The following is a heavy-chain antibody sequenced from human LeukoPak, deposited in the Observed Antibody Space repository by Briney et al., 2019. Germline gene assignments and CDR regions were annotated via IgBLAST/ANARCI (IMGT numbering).Heavy chain of an antibody. D-gene: IGHD3-3*01. CDR3: AKDPVNFDFWSGYENWFDP. V-gene: IGHV3-48*01. CDR2: INSGSSTI. J-gene: IGHJ5*02. CDR1: GFTFSTYI. Sequence: GGSLRLSCAASGFTFSTYIMNWVRQPPGKGLEWVSYINSGSSTIYYADSVKGRFTISRDNSKNTLYLQMNSLRAADTAVYYCAKDPVNFDFWSGYENWFDPWGQGTLVTVSS.